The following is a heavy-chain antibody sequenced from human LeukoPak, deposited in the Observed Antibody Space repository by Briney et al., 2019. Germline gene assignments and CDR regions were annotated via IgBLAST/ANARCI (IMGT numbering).Heavy chain of an antibody. J-gene: IGHJ3*02. V-gene: IGHV4-4*07. D-gene: IGHD3-10*01. CDR3: ARAVLLWFGESYDAFDI. Sequence: KPSETLSLTCTVSGGSISSYYWSWIRQPAGEGLEWIWRIYTSGSTNYNPSLKSRVTMSVDTSKNQFSLKLSSVTAADTAVYYCARAVLLWFGESYDAFDIWGQGTMVTVSS. CDR1: GGSISSYY. CDR2: IYTSGST.